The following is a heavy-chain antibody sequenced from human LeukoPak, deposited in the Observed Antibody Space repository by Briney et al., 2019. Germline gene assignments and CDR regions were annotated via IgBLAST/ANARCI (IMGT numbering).Heavy chain of an antibody. CDR3: ARDVRDVVAHYYYYMDV. V-gene: IGHV4-4*02. CDR1: GFTFSNAW. D-gene: IGHD5-12*01. Sequence: PGGSLRLSCAASGFTFSNAWMSWVRQAPGKGLEWIGELNHSESTNYNPSLKSRVTISVDTSKNQFSLRLTSVTAADTAVYYCARDVRDVVAHYYYYMDVWGKGTTVTVSS. J-gene: IGHJ6*03. CDR2: LNHSEST.